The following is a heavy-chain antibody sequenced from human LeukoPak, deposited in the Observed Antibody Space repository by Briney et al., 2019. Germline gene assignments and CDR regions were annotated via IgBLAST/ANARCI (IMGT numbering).Heavy chain of an antibody. D-gene: IGHD3-9*01. CDR2: IFHSGST. J-gene: IGHJ4*02. CDR1: GFTVSSDY. CDR3: ASGGLVSRYLDH. V-gene: IGHV4-4*02. Sequence: KPGGSLRLSCAASGFTVSSDYMSWVRLPPGKGLEWIGEIFHSGSTNFNPSLKSRLTMSVDESKHEFSLKLTSVTAADTAVYYCASGGLVSRYLDHWGQGTLVTVSP.